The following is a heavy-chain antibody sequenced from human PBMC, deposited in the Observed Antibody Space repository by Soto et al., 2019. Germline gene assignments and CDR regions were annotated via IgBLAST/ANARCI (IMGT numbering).Heavy chain of an antibody. J-gene: IGHJ6*02. D-gene: IGHD2-2*01. CDR3: ARDRVGYCSSTSCYSSYYYGMDV. CDR1: GGTFSSYA. Sequence: QVQLVQSGAEVKKPGSSVKVSCKASGGTFSSYAISWVRQAPGQGLEWMGGIIPIFGTANYAQKFQGRVTITADESTITAYMELSSLRSEDTAVYYCARDRVGYCSSTSCYSSYYYGMDVWGQGTTVTVSS. V-gene: IGHV1-69*01. CDR2: IIPIFGTA.